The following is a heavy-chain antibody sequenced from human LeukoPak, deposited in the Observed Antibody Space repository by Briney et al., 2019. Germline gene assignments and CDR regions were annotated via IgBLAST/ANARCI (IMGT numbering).Heavy chain of an antibody. CDR1: GFTFSSHS. CDR3: ARDSSYGSNFDHFDY. Sequence: GGSLRLSCAASGFTFSSHSMNWVRQAPGKGLEWVSSISSSSSYIYYADSVKGRFTISRDNAKNSLYLQMNSLRAEDMAVYYCARDSSYGSNFDHFDYWGQGTLVTVSS. V-gene: IGHV3-21*01. D-gene: IGHD4/OR15-4a*01. CDR2: ISSSSSYI. J-gene: IGHJ4*02.